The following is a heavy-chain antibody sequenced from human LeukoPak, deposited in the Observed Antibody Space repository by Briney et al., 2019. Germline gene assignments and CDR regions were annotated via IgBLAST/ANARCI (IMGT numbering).Heavy chain of an antibody. V-gene: IGHV4-30-4*08. CDR1: GGSISSGDYY. D-gene: IGHD2-21*01. J-gene: IGHJ6*03. CDR2: IYYSGST. Sequence: SETLSLTCTVSGGSISSGDYYWSWIRQPPGKGLEWIGYIYYSGSTYYNPSLKSRVTISVDTSKNQFSLKLSSETAADTAVYYCARVLLAYCGGDCYPYYYYYYMDVWGKGTTVTVSS. CDR3: ARVLLAYCGGDCYPYYYYYYMDV.